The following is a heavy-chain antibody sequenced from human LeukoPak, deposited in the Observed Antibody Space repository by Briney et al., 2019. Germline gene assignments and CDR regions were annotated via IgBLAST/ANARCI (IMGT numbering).Heavy chain of an antibody. CDR2: MYYRGST. CDR1: GGSPSSSSHY. CDR3: ARVGRLRLGESFDY. Sequence: SETLSLTPTVSGGSPSSSSHYCGWIRQPPGNGLEWIGCMYYRGSTYHNPSLKSRVTISVDTSKNQFSLKLSSVTAADTAVYYCARVGRLRLGESFDYWGQGTLVTVSS. V-gene: IGHV4-39*07. J-gene: IGHJ4*02. D-gene: IGHD3-16*01.